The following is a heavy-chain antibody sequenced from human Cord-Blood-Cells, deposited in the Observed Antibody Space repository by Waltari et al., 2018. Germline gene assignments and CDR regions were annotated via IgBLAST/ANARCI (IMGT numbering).Heavy chain of an antibody. J-gene: IGHJ6*02. CDR3: ARDRYSSGWAYYYYGMDV. CDR2: IKQDGSEK. Sequence: EVQLVESGGGLVQPGGSLRLSCAASGFTFSSYWMSWCRQAPGKRLEWVANIKQDGSEKYYVDSVKGRFTISRDNAKNSLYLQMNSLRAEDTAVYYCARDRYSSGWAYYYYGMDVWGQGTTVTVSS. CDR1: GFTFSSYW. D-gene: IGHD6-19*01. V-gene: IGHV3-7*01.